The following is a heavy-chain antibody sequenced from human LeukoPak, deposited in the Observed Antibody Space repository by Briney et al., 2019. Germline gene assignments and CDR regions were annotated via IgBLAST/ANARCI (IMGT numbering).Heavy chain of an antibody. CDR1: GFTFSSYA. J-gene: IGHJ6*02. CDR3: ASFKKLGRAHYYYGMDV. V-gene: IGHV3-30-3*01. D-gene: IGHD7-27*01. Sequence: PGGSLRLSCAASGFTFSSYAMHWVRQAPGKGLEWVAVISYDGSNKYYADSVKGRFTISRDNSKNTLYLQMNSLRAEDTAVYCCASFKKLGRAHYYYGMDVWGQGTTVTVSS. CDR2: ISYDGSNK.